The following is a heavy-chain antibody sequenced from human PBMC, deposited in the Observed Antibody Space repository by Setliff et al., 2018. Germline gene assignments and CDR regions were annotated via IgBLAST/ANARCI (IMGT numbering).Heavy chain of an antibody. CDR1: SGSINSYY. Sequence: PSETLSLTCTVSSGSINSYYWSWVRQSPGKGLEWIGFVHFGGDTNYNPSLKIRVTMSADTSNNKFSLNLRSVTAADTAVYFCARQPSSGAYYNPRPYYFDSWGQGTLVTVSS. J-gene: IGHJ4*02. CDR2: VHFGGDT. V-gene: IGHV4-59*01. CDR3: ARQPSSGAYYNPRPYYFDS. D-gene: IGHD3-10*01.